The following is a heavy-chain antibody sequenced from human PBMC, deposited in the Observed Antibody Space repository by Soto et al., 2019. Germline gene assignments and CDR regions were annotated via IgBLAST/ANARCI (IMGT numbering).Heavy chain of an antibody. Sequence: ASVKVSCKASVYTFTSYDINWVRQATGQGLEWMGWMNPNSGNTGYAQKFQGRVTMTRNTSISTAYMELSSLRSEDTAVYYCARSFFFGVVIPDNWFDPWGQGTLVTVSS. CDR3: ARSFFFGVVIPDNWFDP. D-gene: IGHD3-3*01. CDR1: VYTFTSYD. CDR2: MNPNSGNT. J-gene: IGHJ5*02. V-gene: IGHV1-8*01.